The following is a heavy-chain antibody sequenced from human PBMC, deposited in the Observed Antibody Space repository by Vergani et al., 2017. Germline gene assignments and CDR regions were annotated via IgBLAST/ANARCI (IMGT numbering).Heavy chain of an antibody. Sequence: EVQLEESGGGLVLPGRSLGLSCVASGFTSAGYAMHWVRQAPGKGLEWVSGISWNSNSIGHADSVKGRFTISRDNAKNYLYLQMNSLRAEDTALYYCAKXLGTSSGGGCFDPWGQGTLVTVSS. D-gene: IGHD3-16*01. CDR3: AKXLGTSSGGGCFDP. J-gene: IGHJ5*02. CDR2: ISWNSNSI. V-gene: IGHV3-9*02. CDR1: GFTSAGYA.